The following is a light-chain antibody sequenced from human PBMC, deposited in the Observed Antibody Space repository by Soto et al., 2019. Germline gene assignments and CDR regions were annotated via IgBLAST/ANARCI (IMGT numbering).Light chain of an antibody. Sequence: QSVLTQPASVSGSPGQSITISCTGTSSDIGDNKYVTWYQQHPGKAPKLMIYGVSNRPSGVSNRFSGSKSGSTASLTISGLQAEDEADYYCSSYTSISTPLVVFGGGTKLTVL. CDR3: SSYTSISTPLVV. CDR1: SSDIGDNKY. V-gene: IGLV2-14*03. J-gene: IGLJ2*01. CDR2: GVS.